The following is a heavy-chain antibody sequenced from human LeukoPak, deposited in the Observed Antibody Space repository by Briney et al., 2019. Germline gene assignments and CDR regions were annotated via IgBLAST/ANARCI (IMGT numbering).Heavy chain of an antibody. Sequence: SETLSLTCTVSGGSISSGSYYWSWLPQPAGQGLESIGRIYTSGSTNYNPSLKSRVTISVDTSKNQFSLKLSSVTAADTAVYYCARVAYYYYYYMDVWGKGTTVTVSS. CDR2: IYTSGST. CDR3: ARVAYYYYYYMDV. J-gene: IGHJ6*03. V-gene: IGHV4-61*02. CDR1: GGSISSGSYY.